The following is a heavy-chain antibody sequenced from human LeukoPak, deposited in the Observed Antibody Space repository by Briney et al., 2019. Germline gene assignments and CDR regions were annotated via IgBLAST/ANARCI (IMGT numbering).Heavy chain of an antibody. D-gene: IGHD3-10*01. J-gene: IGHJ3*02. V-gene: IGHV3-9*01. CDR2: ISWNSGRI. CDR3: AKDITPRISAAFDI. CDR1: GFTFDDYA. Sequence: DRSLRLSCAATGFTFDDYAMHWVRQVPGKGLEWVSGISWNSGRIDYADSVKDRFTISRDNAKNSLFLQMNSLRTEDTAFYYCAKDITPRISAAFDIWGQGTTVIVSS.